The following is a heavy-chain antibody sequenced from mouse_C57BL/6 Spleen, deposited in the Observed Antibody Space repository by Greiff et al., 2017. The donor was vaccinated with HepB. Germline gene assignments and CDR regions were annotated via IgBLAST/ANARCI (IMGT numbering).Heavy chain of an antibody. D-gene: IGHD6-5*01. Sequence: VTLQESGPELVKPGASVKISCKASGYAFSSSWMNWVKQRPGKGLEWIGRIYPGDGDTNYNGKFKGKATLTADKSSSTAYMQLSSLTSEDSAVYFCARESLCSPGYWGQGTTLTVSS. CDR3: ARESLCSPGY. CDR2: IYPGDGDT. V-gene: IGHV1-82*01. CDR1: GYAFSSSW. J-gene: IGHJ2*01.